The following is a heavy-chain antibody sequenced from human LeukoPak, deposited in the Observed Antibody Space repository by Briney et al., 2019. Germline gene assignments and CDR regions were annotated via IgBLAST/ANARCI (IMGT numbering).Heavy chain of an antibody. CDR1: GGTFSSYA. V-gene: IGHV1-69*04. D-gene: IGHD1-26*01. Sequence: SVKVSCKASGGTFSSYAISWVRQAPGQGLEWMGRIIPILGIANYAQKFQGRVTITADKSTSTAYMELGSLRSEDTAVYYCARDGRGSSTADVRDYWGQGTLVTVSS. CDR3: ARDGRGSSTADVRDY. CDR2: IIPILGIA. J-gene: IGHJ4*02.